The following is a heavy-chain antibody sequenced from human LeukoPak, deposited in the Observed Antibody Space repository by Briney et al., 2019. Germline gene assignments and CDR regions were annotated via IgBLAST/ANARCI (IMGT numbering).Heavy chain of an antibody. Sequence: SETLSLTCTVSGGSIGSYYWSWIRQPPGKGLEWIGEINHSGSTNYNPSLKSRVTISVDTSKNQFSLKLSSVTAADTAVYYCARGRSMDVWGKGTTVTASS. CDR1: GGSIGSYY. V-gene: IGHV4-34*01. CDR2: INHSGST. J-gene: IGHJ6*03. CDR3: ARGRSMDV.